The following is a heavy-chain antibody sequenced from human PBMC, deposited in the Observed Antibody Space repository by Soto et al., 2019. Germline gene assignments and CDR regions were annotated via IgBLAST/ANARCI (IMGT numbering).Heavy chain of an antibody. CDR3: TRVLWHRNQYFYYMDV. D-gene: IGHD3-10*01. V-gene: IGHV3-49*03. CDR1: GFTLGDYA. J-gene: IGHJ6*03. Sequence: GGSLRLSCTASGFTLGDYAMSWFRQAPGKGLEWVGFIRSKAYGGTTEYAASVKGRFTISRDDSKSIAYLQMNSLKTEDTAVYYCTRVLWHRNQYFYYMDVCGKGTTVTGSS. CDR2: IRSKAYGGTT.